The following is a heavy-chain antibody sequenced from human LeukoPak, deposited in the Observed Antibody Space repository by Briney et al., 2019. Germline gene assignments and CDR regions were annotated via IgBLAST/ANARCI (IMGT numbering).Heavy chain of an antibody. D-gene: IGHD1-1*01. CDR1: GFTFDEHD. CDR3: AKRSGAPNNFDY. V-gene: IGHV3-43*02. J-gene: IGHJ4*02. Sequence: TGGSLRLSCAASGFTFDEHDMYWVRQVPGKGLEWVCLISKDGGNKHYADSVKGRFSISRGNNRNSLSLQMNSLRSEDTALYFCAKRSGAPNNFDYWGQGALVTVSS. CDR2: ISKDGGNK.